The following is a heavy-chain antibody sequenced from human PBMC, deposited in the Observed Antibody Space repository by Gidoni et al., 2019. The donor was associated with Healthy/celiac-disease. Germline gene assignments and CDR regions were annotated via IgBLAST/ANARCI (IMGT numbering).Heavy chain of an antibody. D-gene: IGHD2-15*01. J-gene: IGHJ3*02. V-gene: IGHV3-33*08. Sequence: QVQLVESGGGVVQPGRSLRLSCAASGFTFRSSGMHWVRQAPGKGLEWVAVIWYDGSNKYYADSVKGRFTISRDNSKNTLYLQMNSLRAEDTAVYYCARTYCSGGSCYEGAFDIWGQGTMVTVSS. CDR1: GFTFRSSG. CDR3: ARTYCSGGSCYEGAFDI. CDR2: IWYDGSNK.